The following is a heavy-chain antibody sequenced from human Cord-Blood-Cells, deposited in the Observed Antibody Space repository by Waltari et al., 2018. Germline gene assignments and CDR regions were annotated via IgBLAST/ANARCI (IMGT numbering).Heavy chain of an antibody. CDR2: IMLNSGSI. V-gene: IGHV3-9*01. D-gene: IGHD4-4*01. Sequence: EVQLVESGGGLVQPGRSLRLSCAASGFTFDDYAMHWVRQAPGKGLEWVSVIMLNSGSIGDADSVKGRFTISRDNAKNSLYLQMNSLRAEDTALYYCAKDRATGWFDPWGQGTLVTVSS. J-gene: IGHJ5*02. CDR3: AKDRATGWFDP. CDR1: GFTFDDYA.